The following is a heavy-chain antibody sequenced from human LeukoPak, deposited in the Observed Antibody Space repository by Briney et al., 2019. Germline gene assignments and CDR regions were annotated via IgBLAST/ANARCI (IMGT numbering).Heavy chain of an antibody. D-gene: IGHD6-13*01. J-gene: IGHJ4*02. Sequence: GASVKVSCKASGYTFTSYGISWVRQAPGQGLEWMGGIIPIFGTANYAQKFQGRVTITADKSTSTAYMELSSLRSEDMAVYYCARPNSSSQPFAPFDYWGQGTLVTVSS. CDR2: IIPIFGTA. CDR3: ARPNSSSQPFAPFDY. V-gene: IGHV1-69*06. CDR1: GYTFTSYG.